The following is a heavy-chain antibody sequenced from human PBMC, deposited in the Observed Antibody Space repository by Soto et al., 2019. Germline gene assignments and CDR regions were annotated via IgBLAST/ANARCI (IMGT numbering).Heavy chain of an antibody. V-gene: IGHV3-30-3*01. CDR2: ISYDGSNK. CDR1: GFTFSSYA. CDR3: ARPLWRNDYNWGYFDL. D-gene: IGHD4-4*01. J-gene: IGHJ2*01. Sequence: GSLRLSCAASGFTFSSYAMHWVRQAPGKGLEWVAVISYDGSNKYYADSVKGRFTISRDNSKNTLYLQMNSLRAEDTAVYYWARPLWRNDYNWGYFDLWGRGTLVTVSS.